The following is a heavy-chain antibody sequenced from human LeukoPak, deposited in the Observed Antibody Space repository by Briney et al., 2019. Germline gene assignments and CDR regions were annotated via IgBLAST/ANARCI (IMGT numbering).Heavy chain of an antibody. Sequence: SETLSLTCTVSGGSISSYYWSWIRQPPGKGLEWIGYIYYSGSTNYNPSLKSRVTISVDTSKNQFSLKLSSVTAADTAVYYCARGPSIDYWGQGTLVTVSS. CDR2: IYYSGST. CDR1: GGSISSYY. CDR3: ARGPSIDY. J-gene: IGHJ4*02. V-gene: IGHV4-59*01. D-gene: IGHD6-6*01.